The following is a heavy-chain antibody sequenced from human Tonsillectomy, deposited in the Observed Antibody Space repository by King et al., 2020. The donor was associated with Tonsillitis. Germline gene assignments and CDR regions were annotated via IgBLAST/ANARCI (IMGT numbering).Heavy chain of an antibody. CDR3: AKDKGAGYYDSSRGAFDI. J-gene: IGHJ3*02. V-gene: IGHV3-21*01. Sequence: VQLVESGGDLVKPGGSLILSCATSGFRFSDHDMNWVRQAPGQGLEWDSSIRTNGRSIYHSELVKGRFIISRDNAKNSLYLQMLSLRVEDTAVYYCAKDKGAGYYDSSRGAFDIWGQGTLVTVS. CDR1: GFRFSDHD. CDR2: IRTNGRSI. D-gene: IGHD3-22*01.